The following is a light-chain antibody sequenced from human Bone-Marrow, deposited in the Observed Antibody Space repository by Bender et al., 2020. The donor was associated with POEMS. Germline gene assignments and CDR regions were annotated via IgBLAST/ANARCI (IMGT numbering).Light chain of an antibody. CDR3: SSYTSISTYV. CDR1: TNDVGGYNY. Sequence: QSALTQPPSASGSPGQSVTISCTGTTNDVGGYNYVSWYQQHPGKAPKLMIYDVSNRPSGVPNRFSGSKSGNTASLTISGLQAEDDADYYCSSYTSISTYVFGSGTTVTVL. CDR2: DVS. J-gene: IGLJ1*01. V-gene: IGLV2-14*01.